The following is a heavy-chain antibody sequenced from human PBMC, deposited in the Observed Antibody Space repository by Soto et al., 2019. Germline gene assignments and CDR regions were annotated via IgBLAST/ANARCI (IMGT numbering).Heavy chain of an antibody. CDR2: IWYDGSNK. J-gene: IGHJ3*02. Sequence: QVQLVESGGGVVQPGRSLRLSCAASGFTFSSYGMHWVRQAPGKGLEWMAVIWYDGSNKYYADSVKGRFTISRDNSKNTLYLQMNSLRAEDTAVYYCARDRSAWELPSAFDIWGQGTMVTVSS. V-gene: IGHV3-33*01. D-gene: IGHD1-26*01. CDR3: ARDRSAWELPSAFDI. CDR1: GFTFSSYG.